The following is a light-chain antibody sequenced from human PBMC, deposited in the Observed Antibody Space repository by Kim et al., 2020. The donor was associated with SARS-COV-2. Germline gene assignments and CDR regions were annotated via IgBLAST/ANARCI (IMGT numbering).Light chain of an antibody. V-gene: IGLV3-9*01. Sequence: SYELTQPLSVSVALGQTARITCGGNNIGSKNVHWYQQKPGQAPVLVIYRDTDRPSGIPERFSGFNSGNTATLTISRAQAGDEADYYCQVWDSSTAYVVFGGGTQLTVL. CDR3: QVWDSSTAYVV. CDR1: NIGSKN. CDR2: RDT. J-gene: IGLJ2*01.